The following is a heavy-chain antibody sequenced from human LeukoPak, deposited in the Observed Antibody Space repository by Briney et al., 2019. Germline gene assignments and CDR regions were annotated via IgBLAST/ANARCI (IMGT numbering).Heavy chain of an antibody. V-gene: IGHV3-48*03. CDR2: ISSSGSTI. CDR1: GFTFSSYE. J-gene: IGHJ4*02. CDR3: ARDRQLLWAYYFDY. D-gene: IGHD2-2*01. Sequence: PGGSLRLFCAASGFTFSSYEMNWDRQAPGKGLEWVSYISSSGSTIYYADSVKGRFTISRDNAKNSLYLQMNRLRAEDTAVYYCARDRQLLWAYYFDYWGQGTLVTVSS.